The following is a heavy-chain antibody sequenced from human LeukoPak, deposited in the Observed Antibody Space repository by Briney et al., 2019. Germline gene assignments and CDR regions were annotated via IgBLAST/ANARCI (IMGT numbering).Heavy chain of an antibody. CDR1: GGSISSYY. V-gene: IGHV4-4*07. Sequence: PSETLSLTCTVSGGSISSYYWSWLRQPAGKALEWIGRIYTSGSTNYHPSLKSRVAMSVDTSKNQFSLKLSSVTAADTAVYYCARETYDIQYFQHWGQGNLVTVSS. D-gene: IGHD3-16*01. J-gene: IGHJ1*01. CDR2: IYTSGST. CDR3: ARETYDIQYFQH.